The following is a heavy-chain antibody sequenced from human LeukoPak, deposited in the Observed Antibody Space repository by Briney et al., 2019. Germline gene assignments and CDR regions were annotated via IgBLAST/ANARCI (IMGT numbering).Heavy chain of an antibody. Sequence: RPGGSLRLSCAASGFTFSSYGMNWVRQAPGKGPEWISYISRSGATVYYADSVKGRFTISRDNDKNSLYLQMSSLGAEDTALYYCARGDTSLQRNDALDIWGQGTMVSVSS. D-gene: IGHD2/OR15-2a*01. CDR1: GFTFSSYG. CDR3: ARGDTSLQRNDALDI. CDR2: ISRSGATV. J-gene: IGHJ3*02. V-gene: IGHV3-48*03.